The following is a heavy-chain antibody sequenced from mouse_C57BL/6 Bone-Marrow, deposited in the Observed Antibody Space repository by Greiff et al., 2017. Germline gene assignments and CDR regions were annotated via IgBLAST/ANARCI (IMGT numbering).Heavy chain of an antibody. Sequence: QVQLQQSGAELARPGASVKLSCKASGYTFTSYGISWVKQRTGQGLEWIGEIYPRSGTTYYNEKFKGKATLTADKSSSTAYMELRSLTSEDSAVYFCAREGDYYGPAWFAYWGQGTLVTVSA. CDR1: GYTFTSYG. D-gene: IGHD1-1*01. V-gene: IGHV1-81*01. J-gene: IGHJ3*01. CDR2: IYPRSGTT. CDR3: AREGDYYGPAWFAY.